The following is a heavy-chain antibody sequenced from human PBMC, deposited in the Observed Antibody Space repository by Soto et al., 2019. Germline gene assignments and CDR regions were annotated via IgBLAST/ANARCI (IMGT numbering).Heavy chain of an antibody. CDR3: ARQITMVRGVIIPNWFDP. CDR1: GDSMTSSSYY. V-gene: IGHV4-39*01. Sequence: SETLSLTCTVSGDSMTSSSYYWGWIRQPPGKGLEWIGSIYYSERTSYNSGSTYYSPSLKSRVTISGDTSKNQFSLKLSSVTAADTAVYYCARQITMVRGVIIPNWFDPWGQGTLVTVSS. D-gene: IGHD3-10*01. CDR2: IYYSERTSYNSGST. J-gene: IGHJ5*02.